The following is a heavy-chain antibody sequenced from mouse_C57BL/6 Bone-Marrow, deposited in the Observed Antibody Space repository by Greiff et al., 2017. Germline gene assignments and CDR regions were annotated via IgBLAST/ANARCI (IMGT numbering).Heavy chain of an antibody. CDR2: IYWDDDK. J-gene: IGHJ3*01. D-gene: IGHD1-1*01. V-gene: IGHV8-12*01. CDR3: ARRDYYVSSLAY. CDR1: GFSLSTSGMG. Sequence: ESGPGILQSSQTLSLTCSFSGFSLSTSGMGVSWIRQPSGQGLEWLAHIYWDDDKRYNPSLKSRLTISKDTSRNQVFLKITSVDTADTATYDCARRDYYVSSLAYGGQGTLVTVSA.